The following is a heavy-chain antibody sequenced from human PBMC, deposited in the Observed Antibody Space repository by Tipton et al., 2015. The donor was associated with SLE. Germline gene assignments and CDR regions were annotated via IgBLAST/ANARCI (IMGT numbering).Heavy chain of an antibody. CDR2: IYYSGRT. Sequence: TLSLTCTVSGGSISSYYWSWIRQTPGKGLEWIGYIYYSGRTNYNPSLKSRVTISVDTSKNQFSLYLSSVTAADTAVYYCGRGAPSEKEYYYYYMDGWGKGTTLTVS. CDR3: GRGAPSEKEYYYYYMDG. CDR1: GGSISSYY. V-gene: IGHV4-59*01. J-gene: IGHJ6*03.